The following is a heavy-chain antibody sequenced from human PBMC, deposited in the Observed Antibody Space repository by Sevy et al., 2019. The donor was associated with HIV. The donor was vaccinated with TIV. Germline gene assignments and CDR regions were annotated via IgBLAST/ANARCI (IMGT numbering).Heavy chain of an antibody. CDR1: GFTFSIYA. CDR2: ISITGGST. D-gene: IGHD3-10*01. V-gene: IGHV3-23*01. CDR3: AKDRVSGTYYTGDFDY. J-gene: IGHJ4*02. Sequence: GGSLRLSCAASGFTFSIYAMSWVRQAPGKGLEWVSVISITGGSTYYADSVKGRFTISRDNSKNTLYLQMNTPRAEDTAVYYCAKDRVSGTYYTGDFDYWGQGTLVTVSS.